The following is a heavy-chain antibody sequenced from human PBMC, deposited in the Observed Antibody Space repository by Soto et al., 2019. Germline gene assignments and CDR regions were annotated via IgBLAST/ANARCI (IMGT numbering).Heavy chain of an antibody. CDR2: INHSGNT. V-gene: IGHV4-34*01. J-gene: IGHJ4*02. Sequence: PSETLSLTCAVYGGSLSGYYWSWIRQPPGKALEWLGEINHSGNTNYNPSLKSRVTISVDTSKNQLFLKLSSVTAADTAMYYCARHHVRGRTIAGAAEFWGEATLVTV. CDR1: GGSLSGYY. CDR3: ARHHVRGRTIAGAAEF. D-gene: IGHD1-26*01.